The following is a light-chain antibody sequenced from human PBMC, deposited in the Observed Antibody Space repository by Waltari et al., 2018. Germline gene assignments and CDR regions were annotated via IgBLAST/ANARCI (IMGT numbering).Light chain of an antibody. Sequence: SSELTQDPAVTVALGQTARTTCQGDSRRDYYANCYQQKPGRAPVLVIYREHNRPPGIPDRFSGSSSGDTASLTITGAQAEDEAGYDCNSRDSSGKRYVFGSGTKVAVL. CDR1: SRRDYY. CDR3: NSRDSSGKRYV. V-gene: IGLV3-19*01. CDR2: REH. J-gene: IGLJ1*01.